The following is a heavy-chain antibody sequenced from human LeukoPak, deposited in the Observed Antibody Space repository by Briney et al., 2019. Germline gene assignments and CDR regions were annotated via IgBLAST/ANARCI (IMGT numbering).Heavy chain of an antibody. CDR3: ARGSREMATTFDQ. D-gene: IGHD5-24*01. CDR2: ISSSGKTK. Sequence: GGSLRLSCAGSGFTFSGYEMNWVRQAPGKGLEWVSYISSSGKTKFYADSVKGRFTISRDNAKNSLYLQMNSLRVEDTAVYYCARGSREMATTFDQWGQGILVTVSS. V-gene: IGHV3-48*03. J-gene: IGHJ4*02. CDR1: GFTFSGYE.